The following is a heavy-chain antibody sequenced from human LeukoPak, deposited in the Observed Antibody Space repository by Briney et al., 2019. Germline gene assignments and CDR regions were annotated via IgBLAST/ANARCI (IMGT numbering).Heavy chain of an antibody. CDR1: VITFDDYS. J-gene: IGHJ4*02. CDR2: ISWNSGSI. CDR3: AKVRGYSYGYFDY. V-gene: IGHV3-9*01. Sequence: GGSLRLSWAASVITFDDYSVHWVRQAPWKGLEWVLGISWNSGSIGYADSVKGRFTISRDNAKNSLYLQMNSLRAEDTALYYCAKVRGYSYGYFDYWGQGTLVTVSS. D-gene: IGHD5-18*01.